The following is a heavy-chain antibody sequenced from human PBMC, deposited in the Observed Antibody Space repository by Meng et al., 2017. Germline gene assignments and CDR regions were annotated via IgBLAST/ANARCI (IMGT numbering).Heavy chain of an antibody. CDR1: GFIFSNYE. Sequence: ESGGDVVPPGRSLTRSCAASGFIFSNYEMHWVRQAPGKGLEWVACITKDGSRKYYLGSVRGRFTISRDNSKNTLYLEMNSLRSEDTALYYCARDFDYWGQGTLVTVSS. CDR3: ARDFDY. V-gene: IGHV3-30*16. J-gene: IGHJ4*02. CDR2: ITKDGSRK.